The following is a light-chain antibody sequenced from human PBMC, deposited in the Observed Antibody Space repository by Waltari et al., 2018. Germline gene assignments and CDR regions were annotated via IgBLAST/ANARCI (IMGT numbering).Light chain of an antibody. V-gene: IGLV2-23*02. CDR1: SSAIGTYNY. CDR2: EVT. Sequence: QSALTQPASVSGSPGQSITISCTGTSSAIGTYNYVSWYQHLPGKAPKMMIYEVTKRPSGVSYRFSGSKSGNTASLTISGLRAEDEADYYCSSHANTYNFAHVVFGGGTKLTVL. J-gene: IGLJ2*01. CDR3: SSHANTYNFAHVV.